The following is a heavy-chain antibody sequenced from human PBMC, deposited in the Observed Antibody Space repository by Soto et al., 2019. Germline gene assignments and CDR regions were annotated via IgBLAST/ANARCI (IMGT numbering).Heavy chain of an antibody. CDR1: GGTFSSHS. J-gene: IGHJ6*01. V-gene: IGHV1-69*01. D-gene: IGHD2-2*01. CDR2: IIPIFGTE. CDR3: RTSVYYNTTSCYY. Sequence: QVQLVQSGAEVKKPGSSVKVSCKVSGGTFSSHSINWVRQAPGQGPEWMGGIIPIFGTENYAQKFQGRVMITAAEFTSTAYMELRSQTFDDIATYYCRTSVYYNTTSCYY.